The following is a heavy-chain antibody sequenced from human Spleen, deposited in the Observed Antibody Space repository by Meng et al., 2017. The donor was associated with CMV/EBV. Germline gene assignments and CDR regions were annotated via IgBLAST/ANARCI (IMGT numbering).Heavy chain of an antibody. V-gene: IGHV4-39*07. CDR3: ARPRGEGYYYGMDV. Sequence: SETLSLTCSVSGTSITNSDYYWGWIRQPPGKGLEWIGSIYYSGSTYYNPSLKSRVTISVDTSKNQFSLKLSSVTAADTAVYYCARPRGEGYYYGMDVWGQGTTVTVSS. J-gene: IGHJ6*02. CDR1: GTSITNSDYY. CDR2: IYYSGST.